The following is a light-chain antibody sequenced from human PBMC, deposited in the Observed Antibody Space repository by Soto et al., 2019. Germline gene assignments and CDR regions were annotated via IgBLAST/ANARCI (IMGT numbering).Light chain of an antibody. CDR3: QQYDNWPPLT. CDR2: GAS. J-gene: IGKJ4*01. V-gene: IGKV3-15*01. CDR1: QSVSSN. Sequence: ERVMTQSPATLSVSPGERATLSCRASQSVSSNLAWYQQKPGQAPRLLIYGASTRATGIPARFSGSGSGTEFTLTISSLQSEDFAVYYCQQYDNWPPLTFGRGTKVEI.